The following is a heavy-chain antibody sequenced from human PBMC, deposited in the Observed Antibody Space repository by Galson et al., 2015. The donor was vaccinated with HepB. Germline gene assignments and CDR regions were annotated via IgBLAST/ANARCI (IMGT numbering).Heavy chain of an antibody. CDR2: ISGDGGTT. V-gene: IGHV3-43*01. D-gene: IGHD3-10*01. Sequence: SLRLSCAASGFTFEDYTMHWVRQGLEKGLEWVSLISGDGGTTYYTDSVKGRFTISRDNSKDSVYLQMNSLRPEDTALYYCAKDLAGIPGYWGQGTLVTVSS. CDR3: AKDLAGIPGY. J-gene: IGHJ4*02. CDR1: GFTFEDYT.